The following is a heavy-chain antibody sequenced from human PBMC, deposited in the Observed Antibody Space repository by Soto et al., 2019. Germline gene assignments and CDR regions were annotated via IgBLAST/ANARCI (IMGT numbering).Heavy chain of an antibody. J-gene: IGHJ4*02. V-gene: IGHV6-1*01. CDR2: TYYRSKWYH. Sequence: QVQLQQLGPGLVKPSQTLSLTCAISGDSVSSDNAAWDWIRQSPSRGLEWLGRTYYRSKWYHEYAVSLKSRITINPDTSKNQFSLQLNSVTPEDTAVYYCAGEATGSWYTWGQGTLVTVSS. CDR3: AGEATGSWYT. D-gene: IGHD6-13*01. CDR1: GDSVSSDNAA.